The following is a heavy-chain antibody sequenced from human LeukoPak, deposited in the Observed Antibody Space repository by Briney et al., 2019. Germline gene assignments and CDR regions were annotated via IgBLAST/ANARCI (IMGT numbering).Heavy chain of an antibody. CDR3: ARSTGSTMFIDY. CDR1: GGSISPYY. D-gene: IGHD3-10*02. CDR2: IYCSGNT. Sequence: KSSETLSLTCTVSGGSISPYYWSWIRQPPGRGLEWLGYIYCSGNTEYKPSLRSRVAMSVDTSKNQFSLRLSSVTAADTAVYYCARSTGSTMFIDYWGQGTLVTVSS. V-gene: IGHV4-59*01. J-gene: IGHJ4*02.